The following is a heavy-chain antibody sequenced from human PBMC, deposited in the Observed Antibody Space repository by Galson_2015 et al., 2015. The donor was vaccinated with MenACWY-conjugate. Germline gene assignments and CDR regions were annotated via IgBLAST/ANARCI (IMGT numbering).Heavy chain of an antibody. CDR3: ARSGSGTWYFDL. CDR2: IYPGDSDT. J-gene: IGHJ2*01. V-gene: IGHV5-51*01. D-gene: IGHD1-26*01. Sequence: QSGAEVKKPGESLKISCKLSGYSITSHWIGWARQMPGKGLEWMGIIYPGDSDTRYSPSFQGRVTFSVAKSISTAYLQLSSLKASDTAMYYCARSGSGTWYFDLWGRGTLVTVSS. CDR1: GYSITSHW.